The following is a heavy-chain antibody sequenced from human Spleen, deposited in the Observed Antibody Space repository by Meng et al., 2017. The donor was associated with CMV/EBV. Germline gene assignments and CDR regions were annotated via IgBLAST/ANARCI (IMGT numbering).Heavy chain of an antibody. D-gene: IGHD2/OR15-2a*01. CDR2: ISGYNGRT. V-gene: IGHV1-18*01. J-gene: IGHJ5*02. CDR1: YPFTSYG. Sequence: YPFTSYGIGWVRQAPGQGLEWMGWISGYNGRTNFAQSFQGRLTMTTDTSTSTAYMELRSLRSDDTAVYFCARDFYDIAGHNYDCFDPWGQGTLVTVSS. CDR3: ARDFYDIAGHNYDCFDP.